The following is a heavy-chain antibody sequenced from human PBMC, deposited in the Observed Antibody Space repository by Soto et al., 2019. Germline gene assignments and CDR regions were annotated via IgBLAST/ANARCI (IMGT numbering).Heavy chain of an antibody. J-gene: IGHJ6*02. CDR2: IGTAGDP. V-gene: IGHV3-13*05. D-gene: IGHD3-22*01. Sequence: PGGSLRLSCAASGFTFSSYDMHWVRQATGKGLEWVSAIGTAGDPYYPGSVKGRFTISRENAKNSLYLQMNSLRAGDTAVYYCARDRKYYDSSGYQYYYGMDVWGQGTTVTVSS. CDR3: ARDRKYYDSSGYQYYYGMDV. CDR1: GFTFSSYD.